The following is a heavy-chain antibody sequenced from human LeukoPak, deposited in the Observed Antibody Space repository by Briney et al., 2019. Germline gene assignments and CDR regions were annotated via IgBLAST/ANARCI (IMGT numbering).Heavy chain of an antibody. J-gene: IGHJ6*03. CDR1: GYTFTSYY. Sequence: ASVKVSCKASGYTFTSYYMHWVRQAPGQGLEWMGIINPSGGSTSYAQKFQGRVTMTRDTSTSTVYMELSRLRSDDTAVYYCARDSGSYKSPYYYYYYMDVWGKGTTVTVSS. CDR2: INPSGGST. D-gene: IGHD1-26*01. V-gene: IGHV1-46*01. CDR3: ARDSGSYKSPYYYYYYMDV.